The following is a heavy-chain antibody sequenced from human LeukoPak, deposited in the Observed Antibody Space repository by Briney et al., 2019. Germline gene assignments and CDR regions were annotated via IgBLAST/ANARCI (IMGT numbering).Heavy chain of an antibody. CDR3: AKGSRSIAVDNLCDY. CDR1: GFTFSSHA. CDR2: LIENGATT. Sequence: GRSLRLSCAASGFTFSSHAMSWVRRAPGKGLEWVSGLIENGATTYYADSVKGRFTISRDNSRNTMYLQMNSLRVEDTAVYYCAKGSRSIAVDNLCDYWGQGSLVTVSS. J-gene: IGHJ4*02. V-gene: IGHV3-23*01. D-gene: IGHD6-19*01.